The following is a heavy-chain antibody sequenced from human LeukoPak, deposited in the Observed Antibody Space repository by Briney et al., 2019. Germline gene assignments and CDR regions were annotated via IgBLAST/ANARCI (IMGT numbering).Heavy chain of an antibody. V-gene: IGHV1-18*01. CDR1: GYGFTNYG. D-gene: IGHD2/OR15-2a*01. CDR3: ARWGVHGTTTFCFDY. J-gene: IGHJ4*02. Sequence: ASVKVSCKTSGYGFTNYGVAWVRQAPGQGLEWMGWISGENGNINFAQKFQGRVTMTTDTSARIAYMEMRSLTSDDTAVYFCARWGVHGTTTFCFDYWSQGSLVTVSS. CDR2: ISGENGNI.